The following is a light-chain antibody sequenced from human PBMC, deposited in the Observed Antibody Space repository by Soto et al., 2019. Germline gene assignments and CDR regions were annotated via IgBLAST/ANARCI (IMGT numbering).Light chain of an antibody. J-gene: IGKJ2*02. Sequence: DIQMTQSPSSLSASVGDTVTITCQSSHDIDNYLNWYQQKPGKAPKLLIYVASNLETGVPSRFSGSGSGTDFSLTITSLQPEDIATYYCQQYDNRPCTLGQGTKVDI. V-gene: IGKV1-33*01. CDR3: QQYDNRPCT. CDR2: VAS. CDR1: HDIDNY.